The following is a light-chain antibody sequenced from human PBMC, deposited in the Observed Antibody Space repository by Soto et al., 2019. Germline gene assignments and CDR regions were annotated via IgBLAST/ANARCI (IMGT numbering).Light chain of an antibody. V-gene: IGKV4-1*01. CDR2: WAS. CDR1: QSVLSSSNNKNY. J-gene: IGKJ2*01. CDR3: QQYYSTRT. Sequence: DIVMTQSPDSLAVSLGERVTINCKSSQSVLSSSNNKNYLAWYQQKPGQPPKPLIHWASTRESGVPDRFSGSGSGTDFTLTISSLQAEDVAVYYCQQYYSTRTFGQGTKLEIK.